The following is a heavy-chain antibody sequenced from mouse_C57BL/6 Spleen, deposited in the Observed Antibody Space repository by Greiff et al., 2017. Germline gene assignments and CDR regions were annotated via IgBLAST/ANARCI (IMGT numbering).Heavy chain of an antibody. D-gene: IGHD3-2*02. V-gene: IGHV1-80*01. CDR2: IYPGDGDT. Sequence: VQLQQSGAELVKPGASVTISCKASGYAFSSYWMNWVKQRPGKGLEWIGQIYPGDGDTNYNGKFKGKATLTADKASSTAYMQLSSLTSEDSEVYFGARGSSGFPWFAYWGQGTLVTVSA. CDR3: ARGSSGFPWFAY. CDR1: GYAFSSYW. J-gene: IGHJ3*01.